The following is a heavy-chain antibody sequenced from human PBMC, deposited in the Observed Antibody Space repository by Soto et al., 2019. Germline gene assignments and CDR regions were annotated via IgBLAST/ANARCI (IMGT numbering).Heavy chain of an antibody. D-gene: IGHD3-3*01. CDR2: MNPNTGGA. CDR1: GNRYADIY. Sequence: GASVQVSCNTCGNRYADIYIHWGIQAPAQGYEWMGWMNPNTGGAVYAQKFLGRVAMTRDTSISTAYMELSRLSSNDTAVYFCAKSNSDDFWSGFCWG. J-gene: IGHJ1*01. CDR3: AKSNSDDFWSGFC. V-gene: IGHV1-2*02.